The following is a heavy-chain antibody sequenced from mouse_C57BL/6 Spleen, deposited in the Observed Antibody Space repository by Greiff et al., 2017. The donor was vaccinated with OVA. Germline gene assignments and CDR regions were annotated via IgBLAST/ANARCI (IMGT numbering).Heavy chain of an antibody. D-gene: IGHD2-5*01. Sequence: VQLQQSVAELVRPGASVKLSCTASGFTFTNYYMHWVKQRPEQGLEWIGRIDPANGNTNYAPKFKGKATITEDKSSNTAYLQLSSLTSEDTAIYDCARQDDSNNWYFDVWGTGTTVTVSS. J-gene: IGHJ1*03. CDR3: ARQDDSNNWYFDV. CDR2: IDPANGNT. V-gene: IGHV14-3*01. CDR1: GFTFTNYY.